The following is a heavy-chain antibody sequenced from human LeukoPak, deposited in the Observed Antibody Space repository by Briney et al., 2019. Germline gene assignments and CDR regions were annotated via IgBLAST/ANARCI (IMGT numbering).Heavy chain of an antibody. V-gene: IGHV3-48*04. CDR3: ARDGHNFDY. CDR2: ISSSGSTI. CDR1: GFTFSTYS. Sequence: GSLRLSCTASGFTFSTYSLNWVRPTPGKGLEWISYISSSGSTIYYADSVKGRFTISRDNAKNSLYLQMNSLRAEDTAVYYCARDGHNFDYWGQGTLVTVSS. J-gene: IGHJ4*02.